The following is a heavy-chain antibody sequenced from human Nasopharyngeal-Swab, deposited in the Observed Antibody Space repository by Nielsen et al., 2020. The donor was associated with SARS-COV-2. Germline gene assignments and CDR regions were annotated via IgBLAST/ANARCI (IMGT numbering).Heavy chain of an antibody. V-gene: IGHV6-1*01. CDR3: ARDLLWFGELSLEFGNGMDV. J-gene: IGHJ6*02. D-gene: IGHD3-10*01. CDR2: TYYRSKWYN. CDR1: GDSVSSNSAA. Sequence: SQTLSLTCAISGDSVSSNSAAWNWIRQSPSRGLKWLGRTYYRSKWYNDYAVSVKSRITINPDTSKNQFSLQLNSVTPEDTAVYYCARDLLWFGELSLEFGNGMDVWGQGTTVTVSS.